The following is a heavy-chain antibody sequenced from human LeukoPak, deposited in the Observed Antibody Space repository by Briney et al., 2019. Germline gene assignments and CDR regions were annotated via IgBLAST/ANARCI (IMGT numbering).Heavy chain of an antibody. CDR2: ISWNSGSI. V-gene: IGHV3-9*01. Sequence: PGGSLRLSCAASGFTFDDYAMHWVRQAPGKGLEWVSGISWNSGSIGYADSVKGRFTISRDNAKNSLYLQMNSLRAEDTALYYCAKQVWLSDDYYFDYWGQGTLVTVSS. D-gene: IGHD3-9*01. J-gene: IGHJ4*02. CDR1: GFTFDDYA. CDR3: AKQVWLSDDYYFDY.